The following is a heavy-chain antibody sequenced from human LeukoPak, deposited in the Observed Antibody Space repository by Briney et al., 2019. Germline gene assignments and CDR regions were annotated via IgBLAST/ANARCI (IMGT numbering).Heavy chain of an antibody. D-gene: IGHD1-1*01. CDR2: ISSNGGST. V-gene: IGHV3-64*01. J-gene: IGHJ4*02. CDR1: GFTFSSYT. Sequence: GGSLRLSCAASGFTFSSYTMYWVRQAPGKGLEYVSAISSNGGSTYYANSVKGRFTISRDSSKNTLYLQMGSLRGEDMAVYYCAREVNWRFDYWGQGTLVTVSS. CDR3: AREVNWRFDY.